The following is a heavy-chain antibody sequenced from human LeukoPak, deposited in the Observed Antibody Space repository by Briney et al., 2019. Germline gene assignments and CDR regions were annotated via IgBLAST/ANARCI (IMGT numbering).Heavy chain of an antibody. J-gene: IGHJ4*02. CDR1: GFTFSYFE. CDR3: ARDPWGYYDSSGCHFDY. Sequence: GGSLRLSCAASGFTFSYFEMNWVRQAPGKGLELVSYISSSGSPKYYADSVKGRFTISRDNAKNSLYLQMNSLRAEDTAVYYCARDPWGYYDSSGCHFDYWGQGTLVTVSS. D-gene: IGHD3-22*01. CDR2: ISSSGSPK. V-gene: IGHV3-48*03.